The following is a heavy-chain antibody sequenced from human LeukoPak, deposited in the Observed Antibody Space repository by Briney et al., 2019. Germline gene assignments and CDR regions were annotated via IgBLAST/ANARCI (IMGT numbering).Heavy chain of an antibody. CDR3: AKDWGYSYGYSYYFDY. CDR1: GFTFSSYA. Sequence: GGSLRLSCAASGFTFSSYAMSWVRQAPGKGLQWVSAISGSGGSTYYADSVKGRFTISRDNSKNTLYLQMNSLRAEDTAVYYCAKDWGYSYGYSYYFDYWGQGTLVTVSS. J-gene: IGHJ4*02. V-gene: IGHV3-23*01. CDR2: ISGSGGST. D-gene: IGHD5-18*01.